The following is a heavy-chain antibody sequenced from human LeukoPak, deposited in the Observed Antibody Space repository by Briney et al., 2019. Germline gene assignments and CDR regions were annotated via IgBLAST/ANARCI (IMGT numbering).Heavy chain of an antibody. CDR1: GFTFISSW. CDR3: ARAPRYSSGWYFDY. Sequence: GGSLRLSCAASGFTFISSWMTWVRQAPGKGLEWVANIKKDGSLTHYLDSVQGRFTISRDNAKNSLYLQMNSLRAEDTAVYYCARAPRYSSGWYFDYWGQGTLVTVSS. CDR2: IKKDGSLT. V-gene: IGHV3-7*01. D-gene: IGHD6-19*01. J-gene: IGHJ4*02.